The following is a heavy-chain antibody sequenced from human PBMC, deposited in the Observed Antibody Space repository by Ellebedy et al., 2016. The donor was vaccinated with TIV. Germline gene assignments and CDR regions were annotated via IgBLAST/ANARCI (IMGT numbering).Heavy chain of an antibody. Sequence: GGSLRLXXAASGFTFSTYWMSWVRQAPGKGLEWVANINQGGNETYYVDSVKGRFTISRDNAKNSLYLQMNSLRAEDTAVYYCARERMVRGVTYSAYHGMDVWGQGTTVTVSS. CDR3: ARERMVRGVTYSAYHGMDV. CDR1: GFTFSTYW. V-gene: IGHV3-7*01. CDR2: INQGGNET. J-gene: IGHJ6*02. D-gene: IGHD3-10*01.